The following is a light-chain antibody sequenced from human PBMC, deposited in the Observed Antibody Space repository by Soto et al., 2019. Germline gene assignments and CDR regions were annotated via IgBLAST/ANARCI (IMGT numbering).Light chain of an antibody. J-gene: IGKJ4*01. CDR3: QQYSHWPLT. CDR1: QSVSSY. CDR2: GAS. Sequence: EIVLTQSPATLSLSPGERATLSCRASQSVSSYFAWYQQKPGQAPRLLIYGASTRATGFPARFSGSGSGTELTLTIASLQSEDLGIYYCQQYSHWPLTFGGGTKVDIK. V-gene: IGKV3-15*01.